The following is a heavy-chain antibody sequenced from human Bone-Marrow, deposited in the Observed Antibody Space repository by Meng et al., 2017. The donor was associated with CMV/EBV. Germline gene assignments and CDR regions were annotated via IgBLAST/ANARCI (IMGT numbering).Heavy chain of an antibody. CDR1: GGTFSSYA. J-gene: IGHJ5*02. Sequence: SVKVSCKASGGTFSSYAISWVRQAPGQGLEWMGGIIPILGTANYAQKFQGRVTITTDESTSTAYMELSSLRSEDTAVYYCAVYYDFWSGYPNWFDPWGQGTLVTVSS. CDR2: IIPILGTA. D-gene: IGHD3-3*01. CDR3: AVYYDFWSGYPNWFDP. V-gene: IGHV1-69*05.